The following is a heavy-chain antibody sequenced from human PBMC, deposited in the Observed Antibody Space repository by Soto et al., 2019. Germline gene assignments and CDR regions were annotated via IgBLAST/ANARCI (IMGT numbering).Heavy chain of an antibody. CDR1: GFTFSDHY. Sequence: EVQLVESGGGLVQPGGSLSLSCAASGFTFSDHYMDWVRQAPGKGLEWVGRTRNKANSYTTEYAASVKGRFTISRDDSNNSMYLQMNSLKTENTDVYYCARGRGYGYYTDAFDIWGQGTMVTVSS. CDR2: TRNKANSYTT. J-gene: IGHJ3*02. V-gene: IGHV3-72*01. D-gene: IGHD4-17*01. CDR3: ARGRGYGYYTDAFDI.